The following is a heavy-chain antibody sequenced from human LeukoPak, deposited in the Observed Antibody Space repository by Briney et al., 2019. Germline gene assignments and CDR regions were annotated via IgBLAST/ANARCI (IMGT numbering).Heavy chain of an antibody. V-gene: IGHV4-4*07. CDR2: IYTSGST. CDR1: GGSISSYY. CDR3: ARVSADCSGGSCYSRDYYFDY. Sequence: SETLSLTCTVSGGSISSYYWSWIRQPAGKGLEWIGRIYTSGSTNYNPSLKSRVTMPVDTSKNQFSLKLSSVTAADTAVYYCARVSADCSGGSCYSRDYYFDYWGQGTLVTVSS. D-gene: IGHD2-15*01. J-gene: IGHJ4*02.